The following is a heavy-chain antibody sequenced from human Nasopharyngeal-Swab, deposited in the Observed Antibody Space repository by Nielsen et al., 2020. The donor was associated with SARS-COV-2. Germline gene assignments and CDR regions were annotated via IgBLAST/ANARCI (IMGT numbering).Heavy chain of an antibody. J-gene: IGHJ4*02. V-gene: IGHV1-46*01. CDR3: AREMATRNFDY. D-gene: IGHD5-24*01. CDR2: INPSGGST. Sequence: WVRQAPGQGLEWMGIINPSGGSTSYAQKFQGRVTMTRDTSTSTAYMELSSLRSEDTAVYYCAREMATRNFDYWGQGTLVTVSS.